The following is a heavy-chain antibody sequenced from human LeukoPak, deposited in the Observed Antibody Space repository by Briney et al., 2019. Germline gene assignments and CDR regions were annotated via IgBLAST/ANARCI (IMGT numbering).Heavy chain of an antibody. Sequence: SVKVSCKASGGTFSSYAISWVRQAPGHGLEWMGRIIPIFGTANYAQKFQGRVKITTDESTSTAYMELSSLRSEDTAVYYCASTHSSGWYDDWFDPWGQGTLVTVSS. CDR3: ASTHSSGWYDDWFDP. CDR1: GGTFSSYA. CDR2: IIPIFGTA. J-gene: IGHJ5*02. D-gene: IGHD6-19*01. V-gene: IGHV1-69*05.